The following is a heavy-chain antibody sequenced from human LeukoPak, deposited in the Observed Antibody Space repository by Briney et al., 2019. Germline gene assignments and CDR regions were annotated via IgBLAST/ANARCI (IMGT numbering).Heavy chain of an antibody. CDR1: GFSFSNYW. D-gene: IGHD7-27*01. Sequence: PPGGSLRLSCATSGFSFSNYWMSWVRQAPGKGLEWVSYISSSGSTIYYADSVKGRFTISRDNAKNSLYLQMNSLRAENTAVYYCARDPSLTGAYDAFDIWGQGTMVTVSS. V-gene: IGHV3-48*04. CDR3: ARDPSLTGAYDAFDI. CDR2: ISSSGSTI. J-gene: IGHJ3*02.